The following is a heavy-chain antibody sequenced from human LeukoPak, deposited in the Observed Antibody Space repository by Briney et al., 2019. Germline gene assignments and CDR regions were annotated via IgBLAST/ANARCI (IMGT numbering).Heavy chain of an antibody. D-gene: IGHD3-9*01. CDR3: ARSYYDILTGSNTAPFDY. Sequence: SETLSLTCTVSGDSISSSNYFWGWIRQPPGKGLEWIGSIYYSGSTYYSPSLKSRVTISVDTSKNQFSLKLSSVAAADTAVYYCARSYYDILTGSNTAPFDYWGQGTLVTVSS. CDR2: IYYSGST. J-gene: IGHJ4*02. CDR1: GDSISSSNYF. V-gene: IGHV4-39*01.